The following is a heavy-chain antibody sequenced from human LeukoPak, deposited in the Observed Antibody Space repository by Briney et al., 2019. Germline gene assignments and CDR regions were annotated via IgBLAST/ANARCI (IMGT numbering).Heavy chain of an antibody. Sequence: PGGFLRLSCAASGFTFSSYSMNWVRQAPGKGLEWVSSISSSSSSYIYYADSVKGRFTISRDNAKNSLYLQMNSLRAEDTAVYYCARVLAAAGSNWFDPWGQGTLVTVSS. CDR2: ISSSSSSYI. D-gene: IGHD6-13*01. J-gene: IGHJ5*02. V-gene: IGHV3-21*01. CDR3: ARVLAAAGSNWFDP. CDR1: GFTFSSYS.